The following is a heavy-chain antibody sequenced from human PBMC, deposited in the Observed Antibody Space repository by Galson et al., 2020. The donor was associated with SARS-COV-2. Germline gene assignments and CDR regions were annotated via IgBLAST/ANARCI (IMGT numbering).Heavy chain of an antibody. CDR1: GYTFTGHY. CDR2: INPNSGGT. Sequence: ASVKVSCKPSGYTFTGHYMHWVRQAPGQGLEWMGWINPNSGGTKYAQKFQGRVTMTSDTSISTAYMELSRLRSDDTAIYYCARAGQSPDYYYYYNLDVWGQGTTVTVSS. J-gene: IGHJ6*02. D-gene: IGHD3-10*01. V-gene: IGHV1-2*02. CDR3: ARAGQSPDYYYYYNLDV.